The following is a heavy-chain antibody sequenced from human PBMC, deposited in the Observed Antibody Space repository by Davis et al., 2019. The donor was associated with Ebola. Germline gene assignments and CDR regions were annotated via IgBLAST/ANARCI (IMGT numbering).Heavy chain of an antibody. Sequence: MPSETLSLTCTVSGGAFSRSYWSWIRQPPGKGLEWMGYVSHSGTTKYNPSLKTRVAISKDSSTNQFSLNLNSVSAADSAVYYCARLNPNDRGSFDYWGQGILVTVSS. CDR2: VSHSGTT. J-gene: IGHJ4*02. V-gene: IGHV4-59*01. CDR1: GGAFSRSY. CDR3: ARLNPNDRGSFDY. D-gene: IGHD3-10*01.